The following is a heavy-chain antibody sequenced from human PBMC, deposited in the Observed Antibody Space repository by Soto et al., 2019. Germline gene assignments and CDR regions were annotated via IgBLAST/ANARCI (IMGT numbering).Heavy chain of an antibody. CDR2: TLYSGSP. D-gene: IGHD3-9*01. CDR3: ARHDYYHRTFDI. V-gene: IGHV4-61*08. J-gene: IGHJ3*02. CDR1: GGSVGTGAYY. Sequence: SETLSLTCRVSGGSVGTGAYYWSWIRQPPGKGLEWIGYTLYSGSPNYNPSLQSLQSRVTISVDTSRNQFSLRLTSVTAADTALYYCARHDYYHRTFDIWGQGTLVTVS.